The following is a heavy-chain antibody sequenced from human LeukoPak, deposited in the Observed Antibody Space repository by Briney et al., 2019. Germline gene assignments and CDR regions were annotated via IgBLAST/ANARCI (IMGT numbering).Heavy chain of an antibody. CDR1: GFSFSRYS. D-gene: IGHD4-17*01. V-gene: IGHV3-7*03. Sequence: GESLRLSCAASGFSFSRYSMNWVRQAPGKGLEYVAYINPDGSEKNCVDSVKGRFSISRDNAQNTLFLQMNSLRAEDTALYYCARHGDFCFDNWGQGTPVTVS. CDR2: INPDGSEK. J-gene: IGHJ4*02. CDR3: ARHGDFCFDN.